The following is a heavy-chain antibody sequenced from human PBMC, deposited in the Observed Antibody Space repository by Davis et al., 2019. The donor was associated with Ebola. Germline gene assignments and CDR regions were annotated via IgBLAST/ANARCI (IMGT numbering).Heavy chain of an antibody. CDR3: ARKSTFFDC. D-gene: IGHD3-16*01. V-gene: IGHV3-7*03. Sequence: PGGSLRLSCAASGFTFSNYWMSWVRQAPGKGLEWVANIKQDGSEKYYVDSVKGRFTISRDNAKNSLYLQMNSLRAEDTAVYYCARKSTFFDCWGQGTRVTVSS. CDR1: GFTFSNYW. CDR2: IKQDGSEK. J-gene: IGHJ4*02.